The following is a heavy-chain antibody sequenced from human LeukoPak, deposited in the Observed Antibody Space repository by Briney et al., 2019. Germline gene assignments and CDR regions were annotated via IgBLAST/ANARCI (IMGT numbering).Heavy chain of an antibody. CDR1: GFTFSSYA. CDR3: AKNWNYANYYYGMDV. Sequence: PGGSLRLSCAASGFTFSSYAMSWVRQAPGKGLEWVSAISGSGGSTYYADSVKGRFTISRDNAKNSLYLQMNSLRAEDTAVYYCAKNWNYANYYYGMDVWGRGTTVTVSS. CDR2: ISGSGGST. J-gene: IGHJ6*02. V-gene: IGHV3-23*01. D-gene: IGHD1-7*01.